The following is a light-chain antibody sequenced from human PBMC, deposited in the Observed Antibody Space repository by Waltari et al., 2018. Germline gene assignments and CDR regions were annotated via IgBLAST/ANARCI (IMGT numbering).Light chain of an antibody. V-gene: IGLV6-57*04. J-gene: IGLJ2*01. CDR3: QSYNSSNVI. CDR1: SGSIASNY. Sequence: NFMLTQPHSVSESPGKTLTISCTRSSGSIASNYVQWYQQRPGRAPITVLYEDNERPSGVPDLFSGSIDSSSNSASLTISGLKTEDEADYYCQSYNSSNVIFGGGTKLTVL. CDR2: EDN.